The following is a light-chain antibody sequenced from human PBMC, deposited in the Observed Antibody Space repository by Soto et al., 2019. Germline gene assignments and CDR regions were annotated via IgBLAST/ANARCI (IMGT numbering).Light chain of an antibody. V-gene: IGKV3-11*01. CDR2: DAS. Sequence: EIFLTQSPASLYLSQWEAPSLPRRASQSVNSYLAWYQQKPGQAPRLLIYDASNRATDIPARFSGSGSGTDFTLTISSLEPEDFAVYYCQQCSSWPPLTFGGGTKVDIK. CDR3: QQCSSWPPLT. J-gene: IGKJ4*01. CDR1: QSVNSY.